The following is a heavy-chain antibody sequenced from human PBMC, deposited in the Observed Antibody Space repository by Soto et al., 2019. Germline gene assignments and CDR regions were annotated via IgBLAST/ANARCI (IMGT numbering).Heavy chain of an antibody. V-gene: IGHV3-33*03. CDR3: AKPSYAFWCGYYHPFDY. CDR1: GFSFSSFG. D-gene: IGHD3-3*01. J-gene: IGHJ4*02. Sequence: QVQLVESGGGVVQPGRSLRLSCAASGFSFSSFGMHWVRQAPGKGLEWVAIIWYDGSLEYYADSVKGRFTISRDNSKNTLYLQMNSLRVAYSAVYYCAKPSYAFWCGYYHPFDYWGQGTMFTVSS. CDR2: IWYDGSLE.